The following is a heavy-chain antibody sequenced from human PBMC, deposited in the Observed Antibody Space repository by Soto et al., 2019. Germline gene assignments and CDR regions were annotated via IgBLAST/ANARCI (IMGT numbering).Heavy chain of an antibody. CDR3: AKPSYYGSGSYAFDI. V-gene: IGHV3-30*18. CDR2: ISYDGSNK. CDR1: GFTFSSYG. J-gene: IGHJ3*02. Sequence: GESLKISCAASGFTFSSYGMHWVRQAPGKGLEWVAVISYDGSNKYYADSVKGRFTISRDNSKNTLYLQMNSLRAEDTAVYYCAKPSYYGSGSYAFDIWGQGTMVTVSS. D-gene: IGHD3-10*01.